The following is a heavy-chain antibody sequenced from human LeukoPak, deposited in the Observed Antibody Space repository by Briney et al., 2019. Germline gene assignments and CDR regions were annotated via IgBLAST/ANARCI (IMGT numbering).Heavy chain of an antibody. CDR3: ASSGSYRFDY. Sequence: ASVKVSCKTSGFTFTTYGITWVRQAPGQGLEWMGWISAYNGNTNYAQKLQGRVTMTTDTSTSTAYMELRSLRSDDTAVYYCASSGSYRFDYWGQGTLVTVSS. CDR1: GFTFTTYG. V-gene: IGHV1-18*01. D-gene: IGHD1-26*01. CDR2: ISAYNGNT. J-gene: IGHJ4*02.